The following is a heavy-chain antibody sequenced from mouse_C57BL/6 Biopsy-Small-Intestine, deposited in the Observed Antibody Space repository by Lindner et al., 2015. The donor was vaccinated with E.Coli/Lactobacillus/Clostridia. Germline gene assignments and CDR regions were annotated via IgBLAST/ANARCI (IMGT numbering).Heavy chain of an antibody. V-gene: IGHV5-6*01. J-gene: IGHJ2*01. CDR3: ARQDYYGSSYSYYFDY. CDR2: ISSGGSYT. CDR1: GFTFSSYG. D-gene: IGHD1-1*01. Sequence: VQLQESGGDLVKPGGSLKLSCAASGFTFSSYGMSWVRQTPDKGLEWVATISSGGSYTYYPDSVKGRFTISRDNAKNTLYLQMSSLKSEDTAMYYCARQDYYGSSYSYYFDYWGQGTTLTVSS.